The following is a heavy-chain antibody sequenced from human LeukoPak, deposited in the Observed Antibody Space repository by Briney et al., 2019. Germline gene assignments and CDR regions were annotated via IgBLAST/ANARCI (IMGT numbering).Heavy chain of an antibody. J-gene: IGHJ3*02. CDR1: GFTLSSYW. Sequence: PGGSLRLSCAASGFTLSSYWMSWVRQAPGKGLEWVANIKQDGSNKYYVDSVKGRFTISRDNAKNSLYLQMNSLRAEDTAVYYCARIKEDTDAFDIWGQGTMVT. CDR3: ARIKEDTDAFDI. V-gene: IGHV3-7*04. CDR2: IKQDGSNK.